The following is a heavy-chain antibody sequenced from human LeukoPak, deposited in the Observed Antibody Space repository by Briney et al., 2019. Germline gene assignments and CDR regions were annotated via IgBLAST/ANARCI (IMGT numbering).Heavy chain of an antibody. V-gene: IGHV3-7*03. CDR3: AKDSGYQLPLTAFDY. CDR2: IREDGGHT. D-gene: IGHD2-2*01. J-gene: IGHJ4*02. CDR1: GFTFTNHW. Sequence: PGGSLRLSCVTSGFTFTNHWMSWVRQAPGKGLEWVANIREDGGHTNYVDSVKGRFTISRDNAKNSLYLQMNSLRAEDTALYYCAKDSGYQLPLTAFDYWGQGTLVTVSS.